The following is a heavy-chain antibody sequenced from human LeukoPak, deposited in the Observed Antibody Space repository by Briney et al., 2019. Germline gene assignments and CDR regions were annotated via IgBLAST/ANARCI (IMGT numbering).Heavy chain of an antibody. J-gene: IGHJ6*02. Sequence: GASVKVSCKASEYTFTSYDINWVRQATGRGLEWMGWMNPNSGNTGYAQKFQGRVTMTRNTSISTAYMELSSLRSEDTAVYYCARDSTLNYGMDVWGQGTTVTVSS. CDR2: MNPNSGNT. D-gene: IGHD2/OR15-2a*01. CDR3: ARDSTLNYGMDV. CDR1: EYTFTSYD. V-gene: IGHV1-8*01.